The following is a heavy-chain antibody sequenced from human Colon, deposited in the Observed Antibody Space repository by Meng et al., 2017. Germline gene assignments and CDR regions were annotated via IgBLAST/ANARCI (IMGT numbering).Heavy chain of an antibody. CDR2: IYYSGST. CDR3: ARDRKHYGERGWFDP. Sequence: QAQLQESCPGLVPPSQTLLTPSTGSGGSISSGDYYWSWIRQPPGKGLEWIGYIYYSGSTYSNASLKSRVTISIDRSKNQFSLKLSSVTAADTAVYYCARDRKHYGERGWFDPWGQGTLVTVSS. CDR1: GGSISSGDYY. V-gene: IGHV4-30-4*01. J-gene: IGHJ5*02. D-gene: IGHD4-17*01.